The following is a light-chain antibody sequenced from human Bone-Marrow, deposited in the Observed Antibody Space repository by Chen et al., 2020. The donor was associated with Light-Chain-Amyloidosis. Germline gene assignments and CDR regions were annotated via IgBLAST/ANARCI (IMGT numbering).Light chain of an antibody. Sequence: QSALTQPASVSGSSGQSLTVSCPGTSSDVGGYNYVSWYQPHPGKAPKLILYEVTNRPSGVSNRFSGSKSGNTASLTISGLQAEDEADYYCSSFTSSNTWVFGGGTKLTVL. CDR3: SSFTSSNTWV. V-gene: IGLV2-14*01. J-gene: IGLJ3*02. CDR1: SSDVGGYNY. CDR2: EVT.